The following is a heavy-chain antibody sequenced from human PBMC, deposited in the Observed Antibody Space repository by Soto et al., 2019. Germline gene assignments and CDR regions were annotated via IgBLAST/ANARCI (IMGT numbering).Heavy chain of an antibody. J-gene: IGHJ1*01. CDR3: SKFKYSTSVRYLQH. D-gene: IGHD6-6*01. CDR2: IYPSASRT. Sequence: GEALKISCESSGYTFANYWIGLGRQVPGKGLEGVAIIYPSASRTMSSPSFQGQVTISADKSISTAYLHWNSLKPSDTAISYCSKFKYSTSVRYLQHWGQGTPVTVSS. CDR1: GYTFANYW. V-gene: IGHV5-51*01.